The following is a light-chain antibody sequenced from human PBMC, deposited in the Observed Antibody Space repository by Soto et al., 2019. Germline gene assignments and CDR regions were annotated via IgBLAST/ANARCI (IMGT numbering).Light chain of an antibody. V-gene: IGKV3-15*01. CDR2: GAS. CDR3: QQHNAWPLT. CDR1: QTVGTS. Sequence: EIVLPQSPAPLSLAPGERATLSSRASQTVGTSLAWYQDKPGRAPSLLIYGASTRAAGIPARFSGSGSETDFPLTISSLQSEDFAVYYCQQHNAWPLTFGGGTEVEIQ. J-gene: IGKJ4*01.